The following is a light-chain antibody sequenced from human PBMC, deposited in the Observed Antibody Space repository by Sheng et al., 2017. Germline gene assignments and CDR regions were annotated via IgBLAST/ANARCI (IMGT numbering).Light chain of an antibody. J-gene: IGLJ2*01. CDR2: EDS. V-gene: IGLV2-14*02. Sequence: QSALTQPASVSGSPGQSITISCTGVGTYKFVSWYQQPPGKAPKLMIYEDSKRPSGVSNRFSGSKSGNTASLTISGLQAEDEADFYCSSYAGNNNVLFGGGTKLTVL. CDR1: VGTYKF. CDR3: SSYAGNNNVL.